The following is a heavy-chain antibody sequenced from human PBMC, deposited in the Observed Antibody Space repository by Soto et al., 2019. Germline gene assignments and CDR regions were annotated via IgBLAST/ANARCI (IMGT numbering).Heavy chain of an antibody. CDR2: ISYDGSNK. D-gene: IGHD2-21*02. V-gene: IGHV3-30*18. Sequence: QVQLVESGGGVVQPGRSLRLSCAASGFTFSSYGMHWVRQAPGKGLEWVAVISYDGSNKYYADSVKGRFTISRDNSKNTLYLQMHSLRAEDTAVYYCAKDGGDGGNSGVFGYWGQGTLVTVSS. J-gene: IGHJ4*02. CDR1: GFTFSSYG. CDR3: AKDGGDGGNSGVFGY.